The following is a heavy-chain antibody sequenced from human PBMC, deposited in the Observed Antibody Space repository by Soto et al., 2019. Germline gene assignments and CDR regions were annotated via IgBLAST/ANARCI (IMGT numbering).Heavy chain of an antibody. J-gene: IGHJ6*02. CDR2: IIPIFGTA. CDR1: GGTFRSYS. Sequence: SVKVSCKASGGTFRSYSISWVLQAPGQGLEWMGGIIPIFGTANYAQKFQGRVTITADESTSTAYMELSSLRSEDTAVYYCARVTPSYGSSGGMDVWGQGTTVTVSS. V-gene: IGHV1-69*13. D-gene: IGHD5-18*01. CDR3: ARVTPSYGSSGGMDV.